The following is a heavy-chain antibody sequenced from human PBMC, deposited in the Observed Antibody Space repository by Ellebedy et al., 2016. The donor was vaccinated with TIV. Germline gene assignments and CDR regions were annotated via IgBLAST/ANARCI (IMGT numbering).Heavy chain of an antibody. V-gene: IGHV3-7*01. CDR3: ATDGSYGDYRSPTHAFEM. CDR1: GFSFRSYW. Sequence: PGGSLRLSCGASGFSFRSYWMTWVRQAPGKGLEWVANINHGGSDKYYVDSVKGRFTVSRDNAQNSLFLQMNSLRAEDTAVYFCATDGSYGDYRSPTHAFEMWGQGTLVTVSS. D-gene: IGHD4-17*01. J-gene: IGHJ3*02. CDR2: INHGGSDK.